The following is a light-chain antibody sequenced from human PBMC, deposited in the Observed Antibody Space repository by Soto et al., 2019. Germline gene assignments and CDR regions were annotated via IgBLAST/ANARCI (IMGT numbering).Light chain of an antibody. CDR1: SNDVGGYNY. CDR2: DVN. CDR3: CSYAGSYSAYV. Sequence: QSVLTQPRSVSGSPGQSVTISCTGTSNDVGGYNYVAWYQQHPGKAPKFMIYDVNKRPSGVPDRFSGSKSGNTASLTISGLQEEDEADYYCCSYAGSYSAYVFGTGTKLTVL. J-gene: IGLJ1*01. V-gene: IGLV2-11*01.